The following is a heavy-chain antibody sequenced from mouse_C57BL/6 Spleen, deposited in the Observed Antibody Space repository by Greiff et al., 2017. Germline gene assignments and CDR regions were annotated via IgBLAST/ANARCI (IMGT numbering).Heavy chain of an antibody. CDR2: ISSGSSTI. D-gene: IGHD1-1*01. Sequence: EVKVVESGGGLVKPGGSLKLSCAASGFTFSDYGMHWVRQAPEKGLVWVAYISSGSSTIYYADTVKGRFTISRDNAKNTLFLQMTSLRSEDTAMYYCARDYGSSSHFDYWGQGTTLTVSS. CDR3: ARDYGSSSHFDY. CDR1: GFTFSDYG. V-gene: IGHV5-17*01. J-gene: IGHJ2*01.